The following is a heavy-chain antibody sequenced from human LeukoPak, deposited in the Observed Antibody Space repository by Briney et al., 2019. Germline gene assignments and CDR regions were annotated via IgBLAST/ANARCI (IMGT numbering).Heavy chain of an antibody. CDR2: ISGSGDAT. CDR1: GFDFKNYG. V-gene: IGHV3-23*01. CDR3: VKDFNFFDSSGYRQHGYGMDA. D-gene: IGHD3-22*01. J-gene: IGHJ6*02. Sequence: AGSLRLSCATSGFDFKNYGMNWVRQAPGKGLEWVATISGSGDATYYADSVKGRFTISRANPENTVHLQMDSLRGDDTATYHCVKDFNFFDSSGYRQHGYGMDAWGQGTTLSVSS.